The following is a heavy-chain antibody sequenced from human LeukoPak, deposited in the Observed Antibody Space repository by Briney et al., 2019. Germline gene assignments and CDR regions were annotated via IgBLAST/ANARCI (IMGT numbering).Heavy chain of an antibody. CDR3: ARAIAEAGTDS. CDR1: GFTFSSYW. V-gene: IGHV3-74*01. Sequence: GGSLRLSCAASGFTFSSYWMHWVRQAPGKGPVWLARINSDGYSISYADSVKGRFTISRDNTKKTLYLQMNTLRAEDTAMYYCARAIAEAGTDSWGQGTLVTVSS. D-gene: IGHD6-19*01. J-gene: IGHJ4*02. CDR2: INSDGYSI.